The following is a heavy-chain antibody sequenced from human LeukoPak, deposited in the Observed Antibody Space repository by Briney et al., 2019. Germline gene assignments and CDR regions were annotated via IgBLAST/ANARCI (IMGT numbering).Heavy chain of an antibody. CDR1: GYTFTSYY. CDR3: ARVALLKDFDY. J-gene: IGHJ4*02. V-gene: IGHV1-46*01. Sequence: ASVKVSCKASGYTFTSYYMHWVRQAPGQGLEWMGIINPSGGSTSYAQKFQGRVSMTRDTSTSTVYMELSSLRSEDAAVYYCARVALLKDFDYWGQGTLVTVSS. CDR2: INPSGGST. D-gene: IGHD2-8*02.